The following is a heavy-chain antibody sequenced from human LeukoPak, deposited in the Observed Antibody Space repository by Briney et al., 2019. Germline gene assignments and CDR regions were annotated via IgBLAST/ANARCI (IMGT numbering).Heavy chain of an antibody. D-gene: IGHD5-18*01. V-gene: IGHV1-69*05. CDR1: GGTFSNYA. Sequence: SVKVSCKASGGTFSNYAISWVRQAPGQGLEWMGGFIPIFGTTNYAQKFQGRVTITTDESTSTAYMELSSLRSEDTAVYYCARETNTGDYYYYYYMDVWGKGTTVTVSS. CDR2: FIPIFGTT. J-gene: IGHJ6*03. CDR3: ARETNTGDYYYYYYMDV.